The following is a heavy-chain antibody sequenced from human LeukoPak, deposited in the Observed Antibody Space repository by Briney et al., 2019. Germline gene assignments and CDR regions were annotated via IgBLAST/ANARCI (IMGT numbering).Heavy chain of an antibody. D-gene: IGHD5-24*01. J-gene: IGHJ3*02. CDR2: INPNSGGT. CDR3: ARVGDGLNDAFDI. CDR1: GYTFTGYY. V-gene: IGHV1-2*06. Sequence: ASVKVSCKDSGYTFTGYYMNWVRQAPGQGLEWMGRINPNSGGTNYAQKFQGRVTMTRDTSISTAYMELSRLRSDDTAVYYCARVGDGLNDAFDIWGRGTMVTVSS.